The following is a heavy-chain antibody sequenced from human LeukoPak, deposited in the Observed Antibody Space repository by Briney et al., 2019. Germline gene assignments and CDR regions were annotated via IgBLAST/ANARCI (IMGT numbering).Heavy chain of an antibody. D-gene: IGHD3-22*01. CDR2: ISGSGGST. CDR3: AKDPGWLVVGAFDI. V-gene: IGHV3-23*01. CDR1: GFTFNSYA. J-gene: IGHJ3*02. Sequence: GGSLRLSCAASGFTFNSYAMSWARQAPGKGLEWVSSISGSGGSTYYADSVKGRFTISRDNSKNTLYLQMNSLRGEDTAVYYCAKDPGWLVVGAFDIWGQGAMVTVSS.